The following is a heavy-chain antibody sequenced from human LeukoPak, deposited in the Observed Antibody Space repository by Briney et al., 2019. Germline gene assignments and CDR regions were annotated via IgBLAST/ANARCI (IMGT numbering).Heavy chain of an antibody. CDR3: ARGRHYDILTGYYASDAFDI. V-gene: IGHV4-34*01. CDR1: GGSFSGYY. CDR2: INHSGST. J-gene: IGHJ3*02. Sequence: PSETLSLTCAVYGGSFSGYYWSWLRQPPGKGLEWIGEINHSGSTNYNPSLKSRVTISVDTAKNQFSLKLSSVTAADTAVYYCARGRHYDILTGYYASDAFDIWGQGTMVTVSS. D-gene: IGHD3-9*01.